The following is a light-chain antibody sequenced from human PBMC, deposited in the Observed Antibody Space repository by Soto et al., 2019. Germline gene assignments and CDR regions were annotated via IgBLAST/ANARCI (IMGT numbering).Light chain of an antibody. J-gene: IGKJ1*01. CDR2: GAS. V-gene: IGKV3-15*01. CDR1: QSLSSN. CDR3: QQYNNWPRT. Sequence: EIVMTQSPATLSVSPGERATLSCRASQSLSSNLAWYQQKPGQAPRLLIYGASTRATGISARFSGGGSGTEFTLTISSLQSEDFAVYYCQQYNNWPRTFGQGTKVEIK.